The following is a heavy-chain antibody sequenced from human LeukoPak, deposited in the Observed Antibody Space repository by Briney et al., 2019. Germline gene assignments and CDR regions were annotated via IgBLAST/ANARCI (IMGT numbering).Heavy chain of an antibody. CDR3: TRRYYDSSGYYLG. V-gene: IGHV3-73*01. J-gene: IGHJ4*02. Sequence: GGSLRLSCAASGFTFSGSAMHWVRQASGKGLEWVGRIRSKANSYATAYAASVKGRFTISRDDSKNTAYLQMNSLKTDDTAVYYCTRRYYDSSGYYLGWGQGTLVTVS. D-gene: IGHD3-22*01. CDR2: IRSKANSYAT. CDR1: GFTFSGSA.